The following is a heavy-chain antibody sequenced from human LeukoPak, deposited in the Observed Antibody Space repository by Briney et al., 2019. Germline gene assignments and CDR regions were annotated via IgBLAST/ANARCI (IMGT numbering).Heavy chain of an antibody. CDR1: GFTFSSYA. D-gene: IGHD2-2*01. Sequence: GGSLRLSCAASGFTFSSYAMSWVRQAPGKGLEWVSAISGSGGSTYYADSVKGRFTISRDNSKNTLYLQMNSLRAQDTAVYYCAKDPRGYCSSTSCYFDYWGQGTLVTVSS. J-gene: IGHJ4*02. CDR2: ISGSGGST. CDR3: AKDPRGYCSSTSCYFDY. V-gene: IGHV3-23*01.